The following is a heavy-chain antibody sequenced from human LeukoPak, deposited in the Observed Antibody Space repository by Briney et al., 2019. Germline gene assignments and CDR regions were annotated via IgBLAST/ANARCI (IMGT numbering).Heavy chain of an antibody. CDR3: ARGPDYGGTSGRVDY. Sequence: SETLSLXCAVYGGSFSGHYWSWSRQPPGKGLEWIGEINHSGTTNYNPSLRSRVTVSVDTSKNQFSLKLKSVTAADTALYFCARGPDYGGTSGRVDYWGQGTLVTVSS. CDR2: INHSGTT. V-gene: IGHV4-34*01. J-gene: IGHJ4*02. D-gene: IGHD4-23*01. CDR1: GGSFSGHY.